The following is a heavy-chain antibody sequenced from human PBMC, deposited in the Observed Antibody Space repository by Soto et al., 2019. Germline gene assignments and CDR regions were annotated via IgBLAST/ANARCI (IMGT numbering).Heavy chain of an antibody. CDR2: IHNGRST. Sequence: SETLSLTCDVSGDTISTGGYTWAWIRQPPGKGLEWLAYIHNGRSTNYNPSLMSRVSISLDTSKSQFSLNLNSVTAADTAVYYCARTLSGGFDYWGQGTLVTVSS. CDR3: ARTLSGGFDY. CDR1: GDTISTGGYT. J-gene: IGHJ4*02. V-gene: IGHV4-61*08.